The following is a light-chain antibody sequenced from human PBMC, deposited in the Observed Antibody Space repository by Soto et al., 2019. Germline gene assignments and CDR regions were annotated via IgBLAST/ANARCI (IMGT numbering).Light chain of an antibody. Sequence: QSALTQPPSASGSPGQSVTISCTGTSSDVGGYNYVSWYQHHPGKAPKLMIFEVNKRPSGVPDRFSGSKFGNTASLTVSGLQAEDEADYYCNSYAGWRYVFGTGTKVTVL. CDR2: EVN. J-gene: IGLJ1*01. CDR3: NSYAGWRYV. CDR1: SSDVGGYNY. V-gene: IGLV2-8*01.